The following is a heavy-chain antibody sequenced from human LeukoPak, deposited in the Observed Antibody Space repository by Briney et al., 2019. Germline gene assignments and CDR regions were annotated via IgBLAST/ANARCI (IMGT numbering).Heavy chain of an antibody. D-gene: IGHD3-10*01. CDR2: ISGSGGST. Sequence: GGSLRLSCAASGFTFSSYAMSWVCQAPGKGLEWVSAISGSGGSTYYADSVKGRFTISKDNSKNTLYLQMNSLRAEDTAVYYCAKSPFITMVRGGGDYWGQGTLVTVSS. J-gene: IGHJ4*02. CDR3: AKSPFITMVRGGGDY. V-gene: IGHV3-23*01. CDR1: GFTFSSYA.